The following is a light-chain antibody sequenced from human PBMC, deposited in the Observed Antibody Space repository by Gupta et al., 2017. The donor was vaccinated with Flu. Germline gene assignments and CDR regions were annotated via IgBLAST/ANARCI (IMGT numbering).Light chain of an antibody. CDR1: QHVNGSY. CDR3: QQHDSSPDT. V-gene: IGKV3-20*01. J-gene: IGKJ4*01. CDR2: GAS. Sequence: ATLPLAPGEGTAIPSGASQHVNGSYLAWYQQKRGQAPKLLIYGASRRETGVPDRFSGSGSGTEFTLTISSLQPEDFAVYYCQQHDSSPDTFGGGTKVEIK.